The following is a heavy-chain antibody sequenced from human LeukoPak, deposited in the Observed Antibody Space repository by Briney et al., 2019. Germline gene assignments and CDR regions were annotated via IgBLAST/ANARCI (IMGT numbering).Heavy chain of an antibody. Sequence: GASVKVSCKASGYTFTGYCMHWVRQAPGQGLEWMGWINPNSGGTNYAQKFQGRVTMTRDTSISTAYMELSRLRSDDTAVYYCARDKGVVVVTAIGRVGGIQHWGQGTLVTVSS. D-gene: IGHD2-21*02. J-gene: IGHJ1*01. V-gene: IGHV1-2*02. CDR1: GYTFTGYC. CDR2: INPNSGGT. CDR3: ARDKGVVVVTAIGRVGGIQH.